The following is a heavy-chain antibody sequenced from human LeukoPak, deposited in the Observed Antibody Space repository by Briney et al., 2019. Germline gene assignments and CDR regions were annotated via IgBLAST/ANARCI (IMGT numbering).Heavy chain of an antibody. V-gene: IGHV3-23*01. Sequence: RGSLRLSCATSGFTFSPYAMSWVRQAPGKGLEWVSTISGRGDSTDYADSVKGRFTVSRDNSKNTLDLQMRSLGAEDTAIYYCVKGTDMKVWGQGTTVTVSS. J-gene: IGHJ6*02. CDR2: ISGRGDST. CDR3: VKGTDMKV. D-gene: IGHD1/OR15-1a*01. CDR1: GFTFSPYA.